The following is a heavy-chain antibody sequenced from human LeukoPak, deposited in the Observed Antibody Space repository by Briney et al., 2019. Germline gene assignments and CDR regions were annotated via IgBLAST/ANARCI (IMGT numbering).Heavy chain of an antibody. V-gene: IGHV3-21*04. CDR2: ISSSGTYI. CDR3: ARGGNGESYYTY. D-gene: IGHD1-26*01. J-gene: IGHJ4*02. Sequence: GGSLRLSCAASGFMFSNYAMNWVRQAPGKGLEWVSSISSSGTYIYYADSVKGRFTISRDNSKNTLYLQMNSLRAEDTAVYYCARGGNGESYYTYWGQGTLVTVSS. CDR1: GFMFSNYA.